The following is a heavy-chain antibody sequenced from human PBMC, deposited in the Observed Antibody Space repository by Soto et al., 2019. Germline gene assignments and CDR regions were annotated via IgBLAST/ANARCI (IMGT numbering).Heavy chain of an antibody. CDR2: IYHSGST. CDR3: ARSGGITMVRGVMGYYYYGMDV. D-gene: IGHD3-10*01. Sequence: LSLTCAVSGGSISSGGYSWSWIRQPPGKGLEWIGYIYHSGSTYYNPSLKSRVTISVDRSKNQFSLKLSSVTAADTAVYYCARSGGITMVRGVMGYYYYGMDVWGQGTTVTAP. V-gene: IGHV4-30-2*01. CDR1: GGSISSGGYS. J-gene: IGHJ6*02.